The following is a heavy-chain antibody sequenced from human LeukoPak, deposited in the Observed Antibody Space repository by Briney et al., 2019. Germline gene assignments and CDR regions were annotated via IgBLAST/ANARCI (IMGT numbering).Heavy chain of an antibody. J-gene: IGHJ4*02. D-gene: IGHD3-22*01. V-gene: IGHV1-46*01. CDR2: INPSGGST. CDR3: ARAKKSFLVVVTLSYFDY. CDR1: GYTFTSYY. Sequence: ASVKVSCKASGYTFTSYYMHWVRQAPGQGLEWMGIINPSGGSTSYAQKFQGRVTMTRDTSTSTVYMELSSLRSEDTAVYYCARAKKSFLVVVTLSYFDYWGQGTLVTVSS.